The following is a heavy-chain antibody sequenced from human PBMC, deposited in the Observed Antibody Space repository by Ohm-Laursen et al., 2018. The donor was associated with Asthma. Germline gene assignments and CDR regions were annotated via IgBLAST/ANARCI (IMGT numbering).Heavy chain of an antibody. CDR3: TRGGHYGSYFDY. Sequence: SLRLSCTASGFTFSDYFMHWVRQAPGKGLVWVSRVYGDGSNTIYADSVKGRFTISRDNAKNTLYLQMNSLRAEDTAVYYCTRGGHYGSYFDYWGQGTLVTVSS. V-gene: IGHV3-74*01. J-gene: IGHJ4*02. CDR1: GFTFSDYF. CDR2: VYGDGSNT. D-gene: IGHD4-17*01.